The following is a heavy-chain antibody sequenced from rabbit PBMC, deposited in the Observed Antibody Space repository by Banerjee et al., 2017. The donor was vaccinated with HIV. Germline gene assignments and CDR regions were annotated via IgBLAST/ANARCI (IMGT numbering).Heavy chain of an antibody. Sequence: QSLEESGGGLVQPGASLTLTCTASGFSFSSSYWICWVRQAPGKGLEWIACIYSSSGSTYYASWAKGRFTISKTSSTTVTLQMTTLTAADTATYFCARGGSGYASYYGMDLWGPGTLVTVS. CDR1: GFSFSSSYW. D-gene: IGHD1-1*01. CDR3: ARGGSGYASYYGMDL. J-gene: IGHJ6*01. V-gene: IGHV1S40*01. CDR2: IYSSSGST.